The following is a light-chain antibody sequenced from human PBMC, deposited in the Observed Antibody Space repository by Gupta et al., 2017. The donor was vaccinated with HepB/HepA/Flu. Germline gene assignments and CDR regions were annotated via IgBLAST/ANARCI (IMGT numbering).Light chain of an antibody. V-gene: IGKV2-28*01. CDR1: QSLLHSNGYNY. CDR2: LGW. CDR3: MQPLQRT. Sequence: DIVMTQSPLSLPVTPGEPASISCRSSQSLLHSNGYNYLDWYRQKAGQSPHLLINLGWNRASGVRDRFSGRGSGTDFTLKSSRVEAEDVGVYFCMQPLQRTFGHGTQVDIK. J-gene: IGKJ3*01.